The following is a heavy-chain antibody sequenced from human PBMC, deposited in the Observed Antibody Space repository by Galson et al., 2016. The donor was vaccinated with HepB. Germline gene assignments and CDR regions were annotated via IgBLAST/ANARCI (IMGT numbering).Heavy chain of an antibody. CDR2: IIPIFATA. CDR3: ARGFVPYDILTGPEVNYYYGMDV. V-gene: IGHV1-69*13. CDR1: GGTFSSYA. D-gene: IGHD3-9*01. Sequence: SVKVSCKASGGTFSSYAITWVRQAPGQGLEWMGGIIPIFATANYAQKFQGRVTITADESTSTAYMDLSSLRSEDTAVYYCARGFVPYDILTGPEVNYYYGMDVWGQGTTVTVSS. J-gene: IGHJ6*02.